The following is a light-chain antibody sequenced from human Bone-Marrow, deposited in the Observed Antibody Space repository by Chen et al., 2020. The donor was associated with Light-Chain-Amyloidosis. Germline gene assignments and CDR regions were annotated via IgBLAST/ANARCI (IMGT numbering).Light chain of an antibody. Sequence: QSALTQPSSVSGSPGQSITISCTGTSSEVGCDNHVSWYQQHPDKAPKLMIYEVTNRPPWVPDRFSGSTSDNTASLTISGLQTEDEADYFCSSYTITNTLVFGSGTRVTVL. CDR3: SSYTITNTLV. J-gene: IGLJ1*01. V-gene: IGLV2-14*01. CDR2: EVT. CDR1: SSEVGCDNH.